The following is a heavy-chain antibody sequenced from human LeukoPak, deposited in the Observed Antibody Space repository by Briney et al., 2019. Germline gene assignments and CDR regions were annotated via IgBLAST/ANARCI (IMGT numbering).Heavy chain of an antibody. CDR3: ARDPGIGYAFDI. CDR1: AFTFTNSW. J-gene: IGHJ3*02. Sequence: GGSLRLSCVVSAFTFTNSWMTWVRQTPGEWLEWVANIKQDGSEKHYVDSVKGPFTISRDNTKNSLYLQMISLRAEDTAVYYCARDPGIGYAFDIWGQGTMVTVSS. V-gene: IGHV3-7*01. D-gene: IGHD3-10*01. CDR2: IKQDGSEK.